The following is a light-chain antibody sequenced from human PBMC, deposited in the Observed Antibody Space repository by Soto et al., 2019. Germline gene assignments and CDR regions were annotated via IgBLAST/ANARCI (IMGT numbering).Light chain of an antibody. CDR2: DVS. CDR1: SSDVGGYNY. CDR3: CSYAGSYTFSV. V-gene: IGLV2-11*01. Sequence: QSALTQPRSVSGSPGQSVTISCTGTSSDVGGYNYVSWYQQHPGKAPKLMIYDVSKRPSGVPDRFSGSKSGNTASLTISGLQAEYEADYYCCSYAGSYTFSVFGTGTKVNVL. J-gene: IGLJ1*01.